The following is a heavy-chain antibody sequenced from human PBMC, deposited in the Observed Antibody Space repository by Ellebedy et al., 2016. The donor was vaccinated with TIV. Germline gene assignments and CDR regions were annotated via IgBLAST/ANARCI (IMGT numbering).Heavy chain of an antibody. V-gene: IGHV4-4*02. CDR3: ARITYDYDSSGYYFHN. Sequence: SETLSLTCTVSGASVTSSNWWSWVRQPPGKGLEWIGEIYHSGSTKYRPSLRSRVTISVDKSKNQFSLQLNSVTAADTAVYYCARITYDYDSSGYYFHNWGQGILVTVPS. CDR2: IYHSGST. D-gene: IGHD3-22*01. J-gene: IGHJ4*02. CDR1: GASVTSSNW.